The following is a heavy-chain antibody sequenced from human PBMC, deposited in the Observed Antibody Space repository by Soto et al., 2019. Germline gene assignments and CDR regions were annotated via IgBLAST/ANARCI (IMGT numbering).Heavy chain of an antibody. V-gene: IGHV5-51*01. Sequence: PGESLKISCKGSGYSFTTYWIGWVRQMPGKGLEWMGIIYPGDSDTRYSPSFQGQVTISADKSISTAYLQWSSLKASDTAMYYCARLSCSGGSCYPTPEYYFDYWGQGTLVTVSS. CDR1: GYSFTTYW. D-gene: IGHD2-15*01. CDR3: ARLSCSGGSCYPTPEYYFDY. CDR2: IYPGDSDT. J-gene: IGHJ4*02.